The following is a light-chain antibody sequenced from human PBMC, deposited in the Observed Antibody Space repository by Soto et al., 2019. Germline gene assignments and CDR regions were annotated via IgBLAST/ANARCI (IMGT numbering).Light chain of an antibody. CDR3: SSYAVSNARSV. CDR1: STDFENCNL. J-gene: IGLJ2*01. CDR2: EGT. Sequence: QSALTQPASVSGSPGQSITISCTRSSTDFENCNLVSWYQHLPDKSPKLLIYEGTKPPSGISDRFSSSESDTAPSLINARLEPEYEDYSSCSSYAVSNARSVFGGVPKLTVL. V-gene: IGLV2-23*01.